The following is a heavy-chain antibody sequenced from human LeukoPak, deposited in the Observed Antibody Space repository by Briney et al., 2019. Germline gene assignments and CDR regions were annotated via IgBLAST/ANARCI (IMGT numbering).Heavy chain of an antibody. CDR1: GFTVSSNY. D-gene: IGHD3-9*01. Sequence: PGGSLRLSCAASGFTVSSNYMSWVRQAPGKGLEWVSVIYSGGSTYYADSVKGRFTISRDNSKNTLYLQMNSLRAEDTAVYYCATTLRYFDWPDYWGQGTLVTVSS. V-gene: IGHV3-66*01. CDR2: IYSGGST. J-gene: IGHJ4*02. CDR3: ATTLRYFDWPDY.